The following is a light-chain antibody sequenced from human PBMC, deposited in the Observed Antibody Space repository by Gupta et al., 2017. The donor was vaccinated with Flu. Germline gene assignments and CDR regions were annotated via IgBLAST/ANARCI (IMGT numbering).Light chain of an antibody. CDR3: MQGAHWPWA. CDR1: QGLVYSDGNTY. CDR2: LVT. J-gene: IGKJ1*01. V-gene: IGKV2-30*01. Sequence: ISCRCSQGLVYSDGNTYLHWFQQRPGQSPRRLIYLVTKRDSGVPDRFSGSGSGTDFTLTISRVEAEDVGVYFCMQGAHWPWAFGQGTKLEIK.